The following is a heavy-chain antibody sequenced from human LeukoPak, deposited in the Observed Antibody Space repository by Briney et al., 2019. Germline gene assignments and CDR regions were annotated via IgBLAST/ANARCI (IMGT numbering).Heavy chain of an antibody. V-gene: IGHV1-24*01. CDR1: GYTLTELS. CDR3: ATASYYYDSSGYQGYFQH. CDR2: FDPEDGET. D-gene: IGHD3-22*01. J-gene: IGHJ1*01. Sequence: GAPVKVSCKVSGYTLTELSIHWVRQAPGKGLEWMGGFDPEDGETIYAQRFQGRVTMTEDTSTDTAYMELSSLRSEDAAVYYCATASYYYDSSGYQGYFQHWGQGTLVTVSS.